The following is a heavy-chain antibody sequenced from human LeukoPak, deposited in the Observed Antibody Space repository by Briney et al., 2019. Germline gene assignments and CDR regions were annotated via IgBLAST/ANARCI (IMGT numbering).Heavy chain of an antibody. CDR1: GFTFSTYS. CDR2: ISGSRTYI. J-gene: IGHJ4*02. V-gene: IGHV3-21*01. D-gene: IGHD3-22*01. Sequence: GGSLRLSCAASGFTFSTYSMHWVRQAPGKGLEWVSSISGSRTYIYYADSLKGRFTISRDNAKSSLYLQMNTLRAEDTGVYYCARDRDSSCCLDYWGQGILVTVSS. CDR3: ARDRDSSCCLDY.